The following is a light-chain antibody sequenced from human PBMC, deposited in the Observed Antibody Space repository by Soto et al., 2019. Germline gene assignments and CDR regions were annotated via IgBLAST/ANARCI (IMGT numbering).Light chain of an antibody. Sequence: EIVLSQSPATLSLSPGERATLSCRASQSVSSYLAWYQQKPGQAPRLLIYDASNRATAIPARFSGSGSGTDFTLTISRLEPEDFAVYYCQQRSNWPRVTFGPGTKVDIK. CDR2: DAS. CDR1: QSVSSY. V-gene: IGKV3-11*01. CDR3: QQRSNWPRVT. J-gene: IGKJ3*01.